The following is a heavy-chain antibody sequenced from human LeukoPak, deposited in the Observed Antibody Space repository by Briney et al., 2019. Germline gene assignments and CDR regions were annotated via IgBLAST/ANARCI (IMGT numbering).Heavy chain of an antibody. Sequence: SETLSLTCTVSGGSISSSSYYWGWIRQPPGKGLEWIGSIYYSGSTYYNPSLKSRVTISVDTSKNQFSLKLSSVTAADTAVYYCARDRKYLRFLAPWGQGTLVTVSS. J-gene: IGHJ5*02. V-gene: IGHV4-39*02. CDR2: IYYSGST. D-gene: IGHD3-3*01. CDR3: ARDRKYLRFLAP. CDR1: GGSISSSSYY.